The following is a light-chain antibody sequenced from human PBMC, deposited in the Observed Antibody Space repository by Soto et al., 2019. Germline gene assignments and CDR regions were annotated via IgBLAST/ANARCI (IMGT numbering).Light chain of an antibody. CDR2: EVS. J-gene: IGLJ1*01. Sequence: QSALTQPASVSGSPGQSITISCTGTISDVGGFNYVSWYQQHPGKAPKLLVYEVSNRPSGVSNRFSGSKSGNTASLTISVLRTEDEADYYCSSYTSSSTRVFGTGTKVTVL. V-gene: IGLV2-14*01. CDR3: SSYTSSSTRV. CDR1: ISDVGGFNY.